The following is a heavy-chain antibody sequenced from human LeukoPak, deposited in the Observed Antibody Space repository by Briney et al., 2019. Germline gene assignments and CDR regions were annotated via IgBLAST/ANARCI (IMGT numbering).Heavy chain of an antibody. V-gene: IGHV1-2*02. J-gene: IGHJ3*02. CDR2: INPNTGYT. D-gene: IGHD6-19*01. CDR3: ARNIAVAGTDVDAFHI. CDR1: GYRFTAYY. Sequence: ASVKVSCKASGYRFTAYYIHWVRQAPGQGLEWMGWINPNTGYTKTAQKFQGRVTMTRDTSITTTYMELSRLKSDDTAIYYCARNIAVAGTDVDAFHIWGQGTMVTVSS.